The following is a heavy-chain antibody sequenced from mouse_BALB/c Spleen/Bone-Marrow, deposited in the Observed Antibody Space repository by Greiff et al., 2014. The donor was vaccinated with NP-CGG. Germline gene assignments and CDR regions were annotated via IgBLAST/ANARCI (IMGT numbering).Heavy chain of an antibody. D-gene: IGHD2-2*01. V-gene: IGHV1-67*01. CDR3: ARSGYGYDWFAY. Sequence: VQLQESGPELVRPGVSVKISCKGSGYTFTDYAMHWVKQSHAKSPEWIGVISTYSGNTNYNQKFKGKATMTVDKSSSTAYMELARLTSEDSAIYYCARSGYGYDWFAYWGQGTLVTVSA. CDR2: ISTYSGNT. J-gene: IGHJ3*01. CDR1: GYTFTDYA.